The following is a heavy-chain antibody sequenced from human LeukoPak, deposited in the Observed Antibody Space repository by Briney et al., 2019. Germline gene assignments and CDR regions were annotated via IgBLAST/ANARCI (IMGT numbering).Heavy chain of an antibody. CDR1: GGSISISNYY. D-gene: IGHD1-26*01. CDR3: ARRTSNPVGAIDY. CDR2: IPYSGT. Sequence: SETLSLTCTVSGGSISISNYYWGWIRQPPGRGLEWIGSIPYSGTYYNPSLKSRLTISVDTSKNHFSPNLRSVTAADTAVYYCARRTSNPVGAIDYWGQGTLVTVSS. V-gene: IGHV4-39*01. J-gene: IGHJ4*02.